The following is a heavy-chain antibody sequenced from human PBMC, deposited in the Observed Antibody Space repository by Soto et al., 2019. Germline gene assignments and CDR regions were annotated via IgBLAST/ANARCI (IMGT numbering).Heavy chain of an antibody. CDR3: ARVGFGELLHYFDY. D-gene: IGHD3-10*01. J-gene: IGHJ4*02. Sequence: SSETLSLTCTVSGGSISSGGYYWSWIRQHPGKGLEWIGYIYYSGSTYYNPSLKSRVTISVDTSKNQFSLKLSSVTAADTAVYYCARVGFGELLHYFDYWGQGTLVTVSS. V-gene: IGHV4-31*03. CDR2: IYYSGST. CDR1: GGSISSGGYY.